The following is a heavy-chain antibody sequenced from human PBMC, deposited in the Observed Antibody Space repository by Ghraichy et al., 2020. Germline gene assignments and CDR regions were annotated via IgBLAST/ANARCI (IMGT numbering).Heavy chain of an antibody. CDR1: GGSISSGDYY. V-gene: IGHV4-30-4*01. CDR3: ARDQGGEKQLVFDY. CDR2: IYYSGST. Sequence: SETLSLTCTVSGGSISSGDYYWSWIRQPPGKGLEWIGYIYYSGSTYYNTSLKSRVTISVDTSKNQFSLKLSSVTAADTAVYYFARDQGGEKQLVFDYWGQGSLVTVSS. J-gene: IGHJ4*02. D-gene: IGHD6-13*01.